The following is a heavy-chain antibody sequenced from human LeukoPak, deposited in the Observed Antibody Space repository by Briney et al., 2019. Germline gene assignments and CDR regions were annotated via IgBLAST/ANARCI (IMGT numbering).Heavy chain of an antibody. D-gene: IGHD6-19*01. Sequence: GGSLRLSCAASGFTFSSSAMSWVRQAPGKGLDWVSTTSSIGGSTDYADSVKGRFTISSDISKNTLYLQMNSLRAEDTAVYYCATSSGPPNLYYHYYYMDVWGKGTTVTVSS. J-gene: IGHJ6*03. V-gene: IGHV3-23*01. CDR3: ATSSGPPNLYYHYYYMDV. CDR1: GFTFSSSA. CDR2: TSSIGGST.